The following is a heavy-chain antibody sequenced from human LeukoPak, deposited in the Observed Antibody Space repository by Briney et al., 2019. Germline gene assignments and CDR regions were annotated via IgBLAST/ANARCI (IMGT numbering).Heavy chain of an antibody. V-gene: IGHV3-74*01. CDR3: ARESFAARWD. CDR2: INSDGSST. Sequence: GGSLRLSCAASRFTFSTYWMHWVRQAPGKGLVWVSRINSDGSSTGYADSVKGRFTISRDNAKNTLYLQMNSLRAEDTAVYYCARESFAARWDWGQGTLVTVSS. J-gene: IGHJ4*02. CDR1: RFTFSTYW. D-gene: IGHD6-6*01.